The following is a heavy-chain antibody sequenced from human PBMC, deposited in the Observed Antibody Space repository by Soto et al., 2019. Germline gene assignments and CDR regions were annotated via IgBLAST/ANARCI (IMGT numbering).Heavy chain of an antibody. J-gene: IGHJ4*02. Sequence: GGSLRLSCAASGFTFSSYAMHWVRQAPGKGLEWVAVISYDGSNKYYADSVKGRFTISRDNSKNTLYLQMNSLRAEDTAVYYCARVWGRQQLVWGYFDYWGQGTLVTVSS. D-gene: IGHD6-13*01. CDR2: ISYDGSNK. CDR1: GFTFSSYA. CDR3: ARVWGRQQLVWGYFDY. V-gene: IGHV3-30-3*01.